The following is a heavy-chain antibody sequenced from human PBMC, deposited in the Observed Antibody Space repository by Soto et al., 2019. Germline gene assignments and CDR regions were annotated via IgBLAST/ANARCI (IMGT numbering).Heavy chain of an antibody. CDR2: IYTSGST. Sequence: SETLSLTCTVSGGSISSYYRSWIRQPAGKGLEWIGRIYTSGSTNYNPSLKSRVTMSVDTSKNQFSLKLSSVTAADTAVYYCAREYDRDSSGYHGTVFDYWGQGTLVTVSS. V-gene: IGHV4-4*07. CDR1: GGSISSYY. CDR3: AREYDRDSSGYHGTVFDY. D-gene: IGHD3-22*01. J-gene: IGHJ4*02.